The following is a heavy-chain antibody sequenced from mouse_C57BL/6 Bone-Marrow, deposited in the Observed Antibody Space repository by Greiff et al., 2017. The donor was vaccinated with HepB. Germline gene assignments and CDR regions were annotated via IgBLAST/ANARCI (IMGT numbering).Heavy chain of an antibody. CDR1: EYEFPSHD. CDR2: INSDGGST. CDR3: ARGAITTVDGAY. V-gene: IGHV5-2*01. Sequence: EVMLVESGGGLVQPGESLKLSCESNEYEFPSHDMSWVRKTPEKRLELVAAINSDGGSTYYPDTMERRFIISRDNTKKTLYLQMSSLRSEDTALYDCARGAITTVDGAYWGQGTLVTVSA. D-gene: IGHD1-1*01. J-gene: IGHJ3*01.